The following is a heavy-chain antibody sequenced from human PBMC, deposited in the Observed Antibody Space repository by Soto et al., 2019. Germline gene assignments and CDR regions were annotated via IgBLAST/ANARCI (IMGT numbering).Heavy chain of an antibody. CDR3: ARIVYYDFWSGYSPVQDY. Sequence: SGPTLVNPTETLTLTCTVSWFSLSNARMGVSWIRQPPGKALEWLAHIFSNDEKSYSTSLKSRLTISKDTSKSQVVLTMTNTDPVDTATYYCARIVYYDFWSGYSPVQDYWGQGTLVTVSS. D-gene: IGHD3-3*01. CDR2: IFSNDEK. CDR1: WFSLSNARMG. V-gene: IGHV2-26*01. J-gene: IGHJ4*02.